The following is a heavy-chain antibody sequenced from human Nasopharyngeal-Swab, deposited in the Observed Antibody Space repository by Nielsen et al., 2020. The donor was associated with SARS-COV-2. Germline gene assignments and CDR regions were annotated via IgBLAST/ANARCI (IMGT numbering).Heavy chain of an antibody. Sequence: GESLKISCAACGFTFSSYAMSWVRQAPGKGLEWVSAISGSGGTTYYADSVKGRFTISRDNSKNTLYLQMNSLRAEDTAVYYCAKDRSLYCSSTSCSKKFDSWGQGTLVTVSS. CDR1: GFTFSSYA. CDR3: AKDRSLYCSSTSCSKKFDS. CDR2: ISGSGGTT. V-gene: IGHV3-23*01. J-gene: IGHJ4*02. D-gene: IGHD2-2*01.